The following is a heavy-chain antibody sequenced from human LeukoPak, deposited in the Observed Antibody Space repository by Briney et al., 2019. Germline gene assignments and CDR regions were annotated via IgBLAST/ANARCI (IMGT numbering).Heavy chain of an antibody. CDR3: ARTYYCSSTSCYTGGFDY. CDR2: INWNGGST. V-gene: IGHV3-20*04. CDR1: GFTFDDYG. D-gene: IGHD2-2*02. J-gene: IGHJ4*02. Sequence: GGSLRLPCAASGFTFDDYGMSWVRQAPGKGLEWVSGINWNGGSTGYADSVKGRFTISRDNAKNSLYLQMNSLRAEDTALYYCARTYYCSSTSCYTGGFDYWGQGTLVTVSS.